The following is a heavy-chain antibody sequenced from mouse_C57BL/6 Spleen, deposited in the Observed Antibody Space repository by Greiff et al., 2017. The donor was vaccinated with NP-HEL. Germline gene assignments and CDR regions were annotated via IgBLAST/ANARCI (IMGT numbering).Heavy chain of an antibody. Sequence: AGPELVKPGASVKITCKASGYSFTDYKMNWGKQSNGKSLEWIGVINPNYGTTSYNQKFKGKATLTVDQSSSTAYMQLNSLTSEDSAVYYCARGNGYDPAWFAYWGQGTLVTVSA. J-gene: IGHJ3*01. CDR3: ARGNGYDPAWFAY. D-gene: IGHD2-2*01. V-gene: IGHV1-39*01. CDR1: GYSFTDYK. CDR2: INPNYGTT.